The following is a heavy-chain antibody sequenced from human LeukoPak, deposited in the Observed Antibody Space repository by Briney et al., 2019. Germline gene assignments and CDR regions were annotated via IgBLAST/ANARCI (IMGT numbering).Heavy chain of an antibody. D-gene: IGHD5-24*01. J-gene: IGHJ4*02. CDR1: AFTFSDYY. CDR3: ARVGDGYNYCFDY. CDR2: ISRSGSDI. Sequence: GRSLRLSWAASAFTFSDYYMSWIRQAAGRVLEWVSYISRSGSDIYYADSVKGRFTNSRDHANNSLYLQTNSLRAEDTAVYYWARVGDGYNYCFDYWSQGTLVTVSS. V-gene: IGHV3-11*01.